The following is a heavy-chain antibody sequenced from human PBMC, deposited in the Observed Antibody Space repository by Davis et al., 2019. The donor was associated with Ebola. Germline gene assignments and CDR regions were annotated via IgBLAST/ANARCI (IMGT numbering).Heavy chain of an antibody. CDR1: GGSISSGDYY. V-gene: IGHV4-31*03. J-gene: IGHJ5*02. CDR3: ARDFEPTMITFGGIIISGGFDP. CDR2: IHYSGST. Sequence: SETLSLTCSVSGGSISSGDYYWTWIRQHPGKGLEWIGYIHYSGSTYYNPSLKSRATISVDSSKNQFSLKLNSVTAADTAIYFCARDFEPTMITFGGIIISGGFDPWGQGALVTVSS. D-gene: IGHD3-16*02.